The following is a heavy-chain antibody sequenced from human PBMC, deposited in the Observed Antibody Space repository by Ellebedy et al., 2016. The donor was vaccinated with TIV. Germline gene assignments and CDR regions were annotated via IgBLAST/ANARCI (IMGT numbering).Heavy chain of an antibody. CDR1: GGSISSYY. V-gene: IGHV4-59*01. CDR3: ARSLVGGIATSYYYGMDV. J-gene: IGHJ6*02. Sequence: SETLSLXXTLSGGSISSYYWSWIRQPPGKGLEWIGYIYYSGSTNYNPSLKSRVTISVDTSKNQFSLKLSSVTAADTAVYYCARSLVGGIATSYYYGMDVWGQGTTVTVSS. CDR2: IYYSGST. D-gene: IGHD6-13*01.